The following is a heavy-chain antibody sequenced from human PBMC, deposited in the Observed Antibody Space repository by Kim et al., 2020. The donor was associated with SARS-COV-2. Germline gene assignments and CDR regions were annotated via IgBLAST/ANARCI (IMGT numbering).Heavy chain of an antibody. V-gene: IGHV4-59*08. Sequence: NSNPSLKIRVTISVDTVKNQFSLKRSSVTAADTAVYYCARHRGQLWDVDYWGQGTLVTVSS. J-gene: IGHJ4*02. CDR3: ARHRGQLWDVDY. D-gene: IGHD5-18*01.